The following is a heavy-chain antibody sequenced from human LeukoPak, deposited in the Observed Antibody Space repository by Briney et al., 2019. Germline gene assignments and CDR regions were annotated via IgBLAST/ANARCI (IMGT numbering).Heavy chain of an antibody. V-gene: IGHV3-66*01. CDR3: ARDERYSSSWYYFDY. Sequence: PGGSLRLSCAASGFTVSSNYMSRVRQAPGKGLEWVSVIYSGGSTYYADSVKGRFTISRDNSKNTLYLQMNSLRAEDTAVYYCARDERYSSSWYYFDYWGQGTLVTVSS. CDR1: GFTVSSNY. D-gene: IGHD6-13*01. J-gene: IGHJ4*02. CDR2: IYSGGST.